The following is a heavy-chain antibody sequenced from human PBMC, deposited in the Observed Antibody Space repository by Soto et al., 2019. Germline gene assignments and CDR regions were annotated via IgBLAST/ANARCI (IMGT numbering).Heavy chain of an antibody. V-gene: IGHV2-5*02. J-gene: IGHJ4*02. Sequence: QITLKESGPPLVKPTQTFTLACTFSGFSLSTSGMGVGWIRQPPGKALEWLALIYWDDDKRYSQSLKSRLTITKDTSKNQVDLTMTNMDPVDTATYYCAHYSSTSSFDYWGQGTLVTVSS. CDR3: AHYSSTSSFDY. CDR2: IYWDDDK. CDR1: GFSLSTSGMG. D-gene: IGHD6-13*01.